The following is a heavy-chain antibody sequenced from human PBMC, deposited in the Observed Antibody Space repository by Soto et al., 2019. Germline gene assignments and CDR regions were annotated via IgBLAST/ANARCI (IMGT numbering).Heavy chain of an antibody. CDR2: IYWDDDK. D-gene: IGHD2-15*01. J-gene: IGHJ4*02. CDR3: AHRRSYCSGGSCYSGVAS. CDR1: GFSLSTSGVG. V-gene: IGHV2-5*02. Sequence: QITLKESGPTLVKPTQTLTLTCTFSGFSLSTSGVGVGWIRQPPGKALEWLALIYWDDDKRYSPSLKSRLTTTKDTSTNQVVLTMTNMDPVDTATYYCAHRRSYCSGGSCYSGVASWGQGTLVTVSS.